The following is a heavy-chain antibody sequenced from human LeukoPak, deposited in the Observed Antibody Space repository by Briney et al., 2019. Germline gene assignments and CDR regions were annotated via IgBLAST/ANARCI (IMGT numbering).Heavy chain of an antibody. CDR1: GFTFSNYW. CDR2: IEQDGSEK. Sequence: PGGSLRLSCAASGFTFSNYWMNWVRQAPGKGLEWVANIEQDGSEKYYVDSVKGRFTISRDNAKNSLYLQMNSLRAEDTAVYYCARYKLLSTTFDYWGQGTLVTVSS. CDR3: ARYKLLSTTFDY. V-gene: IGHV3-7*01. D-gene: IGHD3-10*01. J-gene: IGHJ4*02.